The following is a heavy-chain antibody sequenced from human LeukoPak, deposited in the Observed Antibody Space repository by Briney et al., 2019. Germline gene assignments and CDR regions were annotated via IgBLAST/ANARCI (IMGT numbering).Heavy chain of an antibody. D-gene: IGHD3-3*01. CDR3: ATSGTDYDFWSGYSTYYYYYMDV. Sequence: GGSLRLSCAASGFTFSIFWMHWVRQAPGKGLEWVSVIYSGGSTYYADSVKGRFTISRDNSKNTLYLQMNSLRAEDTAVYYCATSGTDYDFWSGYSTYYYYYMDVWGKGITVTVSS. CDR2: IYSGGST. J-gene: IGHJ6*03. V-gene: IGHV3-53*01. CDR1: GFTFSIFW.